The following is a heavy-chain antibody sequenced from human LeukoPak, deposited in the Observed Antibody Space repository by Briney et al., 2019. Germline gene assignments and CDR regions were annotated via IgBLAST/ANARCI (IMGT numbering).Heavy chain of an antibody. V-gene: IGHV2-70*11. CDR3: ARLYSSSSGLFDS. D-gene: IGHD6-6*01. CDR1: GFSLNTSGMC. CDR2: IDWDDAK. J-gene: IGHJ4*02. Sequence: SGPALVKPTQTLTLTCTFSGFSLNTSGMCVVWIRQPPGKALEWLARIDWDDAKYYSTSLKTRLTISKDTSKNQVVLTMTIMDPVDTATYYCARLYSSSSGLFDSWGQGTLVTVSS.